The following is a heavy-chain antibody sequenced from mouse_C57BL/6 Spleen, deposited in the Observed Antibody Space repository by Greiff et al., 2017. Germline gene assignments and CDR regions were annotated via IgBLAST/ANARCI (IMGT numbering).Heavy chain of an antibody. V-gene: IGHV7-3*01. CDR1: GFTFTDYY. CDR3: ALYYGSVYYAMDY. D-gene: IGHD1-1*01. CDR2: IRNKANGYTT. J-gene: IGHJ4*01. Sequence: EVQGVESGGGLVQPGGSLSLSCAASGFTFTDYYMSWVRQPPGKALEWLGFIRNKANGYTTEYSASVKGRFTISRDNSQSILYLQMNALRAEDSATYYCALYYGSVYYAMDYWGQGTSVTVSS.